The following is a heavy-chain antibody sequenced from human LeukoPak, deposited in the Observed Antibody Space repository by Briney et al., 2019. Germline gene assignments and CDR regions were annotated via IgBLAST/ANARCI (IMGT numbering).Heavy chain of an antibody. V-gene: IGHV3-21*01. CDR3: ARDREATVTTPDFDY. D-gene: IGHD4-11*01. CDR2: ISSSSSYI. CDR1: GFTFSSYG. J-gene: IGHJ4*02. Sequence: GRSLRLSCAASGFTFSSYGMHWVRQAPGKGLEWVSSISSSSSYIYYADSVKGRFTISRDNAKNSLYLQMNSLRAEDTAVYYCARDREATVTTPDFDYWGQRTLVTVSS.